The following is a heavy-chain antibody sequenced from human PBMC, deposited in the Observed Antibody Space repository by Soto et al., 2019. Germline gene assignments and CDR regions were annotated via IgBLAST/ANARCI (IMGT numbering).Heavy chain of an antibody. V-gene: IGHV3-7*05. D-gene: IGHD6-19*01. J-gene: IGHJ4*02. Sequence: GGSLRLSCAASGFTFSNYWMTWVRQAPGKGLEWVANINQDGSEKYYVDSVKGRFTISRDNARNSLYMQMNSLRAEDTAVYYCARDRGWYGLDCRGQGTLVTVSS. CDR2: INQDGSEK. CDR1: GFTFSNYW. CDR3: ARDRGWYGLDC.